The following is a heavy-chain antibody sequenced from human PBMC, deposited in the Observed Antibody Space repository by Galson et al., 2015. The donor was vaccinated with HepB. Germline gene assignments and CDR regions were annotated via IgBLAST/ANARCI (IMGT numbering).Heavy chain of an antibody. V-gene: IGHV3-49*03. CDR3: TRESYSSSWYLVTPRDAFDI. CDR2: IRSKAYGGTT. D-gene: IGHD6-13*01. Sequence: SLRLSCAASGFTFGDYAMSWFRQAPGKGLEWVGLIRSKAYGGTTEYAASVKGRFTISRDDSKSIAYLQMNSLKTEDTAVYYCTRESYSSSWYLVTPRDAFDIWGQGTMVTVSS. CDR1: GFTFGDYA. J-gene: IGHJ3*02.